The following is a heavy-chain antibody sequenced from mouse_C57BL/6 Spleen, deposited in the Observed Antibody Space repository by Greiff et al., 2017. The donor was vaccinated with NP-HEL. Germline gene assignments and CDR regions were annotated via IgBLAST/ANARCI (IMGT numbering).Heavy chain of an antibody. CDR3: ASHDYGSSGLAY. D-gene: IGHD1-1*01. CDR2: IDPSDSYT. CDR1: GYTFTSYW. Sequence: QVQLQQPGAELVMPGASVKLSCKASGYTFTSYWMHWVKQRPGQGLEWIGEIDPSDSYTNYNQKFKGKSTLTVDKSSSTAYMQLSSLTSEDSAFYYCASHDYGSSGLAYWGQGTLVTVSA. V-gene: IGHV1-69*01. J-gene: IGHJ3*01.